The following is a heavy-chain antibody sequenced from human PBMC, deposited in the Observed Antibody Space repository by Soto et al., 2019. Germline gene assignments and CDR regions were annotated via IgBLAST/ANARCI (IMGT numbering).Heavy chain of an antibody. V-gene: IGHV4-59*01. Sequence: SETLSLTCTVSGGSISSYYWSWIRQPPGKGLEWIGYIYYSGSTNYNPSLKSRVTISVDTSKNQFSLKLSSVTAADTAVYYCARLHGYCISSSCHGHYAMDVWGQGTTVTVSS. CDR1: GGSISSYY. CDR2: IYYSGST. CDR3: ARLHGYCISSSCHGHYAMDV. J-gene: IGHJ6*02. D-gene: IGHD2-2*01.